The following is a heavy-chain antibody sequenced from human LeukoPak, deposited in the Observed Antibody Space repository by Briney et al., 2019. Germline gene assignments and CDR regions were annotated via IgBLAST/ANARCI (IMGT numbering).Heavy chain of an antibody. V-gene: IGHV4-31*03. J-gene: IGHJ1*01. CDR2: IYYSGST. CDR1: GGSISSGGYY. Sequence: SQTLSLTCTVSGGSISSGGYYWSWIRQHPGKGLEWIGYIYYSGSTYYNPSLKSRVTISVDTSKNQFSLKLSSVTAADTAVYYCAKAPFGVVKYFQHWGQGTLVTVSS. D-gene: IGHD3-3*01. CDR3: AKAPFGVVKYFQH.